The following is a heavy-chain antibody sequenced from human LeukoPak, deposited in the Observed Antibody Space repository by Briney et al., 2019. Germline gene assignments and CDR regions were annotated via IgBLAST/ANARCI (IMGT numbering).Heavy chain of an antibody. D-gene: IGHD3-9*01. CDR2: ISSSSSYI. V-gene: IGHV3-21*01. CDR1: EFTFSSYS. J-gene: IGHJ4*02. Sequence: GGSLRLSCAASEFTFSSYSMNWVRQAPGKGLEWVSSISSSSSYIYYADSVKGGFTISRDNAKTSLYLQMNSLRADDTAVYYCARETVYDILTGYAPYYFDYWGQGTLVTVSS. CDR3: ARETVYDILTGYAPYYFDY.